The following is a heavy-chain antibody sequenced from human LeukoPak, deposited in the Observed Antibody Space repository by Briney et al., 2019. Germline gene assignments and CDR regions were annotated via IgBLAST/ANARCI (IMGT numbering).Heavy chain of an antibody. CDR3: ARRLSSGSQVLDS. V-gene: IGHV4-34*01. Sequence: PSETLSLTCAVYGGSFSDYYWTWVRQPPGRGLEWIGEINHRGNTSYNSSLKSRVLISVDTSKNQFSLNLGSVTAADTAIYYCARRLSSGSQVLDSWGQGTLVTVSS. J-gene: IGHJ4*02. D-gene: IGHD1-26*01. CDR1: GGSFSDYY. CDR2: INHRGNT.